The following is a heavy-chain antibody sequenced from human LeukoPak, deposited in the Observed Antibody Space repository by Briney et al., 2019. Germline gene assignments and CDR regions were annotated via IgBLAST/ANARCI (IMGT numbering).Heavy chain of an antibody. V-gene: IGHV1-18*01. J-gene: IGHJ4*02. CDR3: ARDLRSSGWYYFDY. Sequence: ASVKVSCKASGYTFTNYGISWVRQAPGQGLEWMGWISTYNGNTNYAQKLQGRVTMTTDTSTSTAYMALWSLRSDDTAVYYCARDLRSSGWYYFDYWGQGTLVTVSS. CDR2: ISTYNGNT. CDR1: GYTFTNYG. D-gene: IGHD6-19*01.